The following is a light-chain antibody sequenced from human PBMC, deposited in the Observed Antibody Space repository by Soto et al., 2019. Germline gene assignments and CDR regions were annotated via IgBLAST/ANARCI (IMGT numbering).Light chain of an antibody. V-gene: IGKV1-5*01. CDR3: QQYNDYWT. J-gene: IGKJ1*01. CDR1: QDIRYY. Sequence: DIQMTQSPSSLSASVGDRVTITCQASQDIRYYLNWYQHKPGKAPKLLIYDASSLESGVPSRFSGDVSGTEFTLTIHSLQPDDFATYYCQQYNDYWTFGQGTKVELK. CDR2: DAS.